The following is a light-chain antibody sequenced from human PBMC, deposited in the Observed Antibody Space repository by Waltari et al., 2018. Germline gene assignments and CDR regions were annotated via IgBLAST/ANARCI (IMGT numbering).Light chain of an antibody. V-gene: IGLV1-47*01. CDR2: KNN. CDR1: SSNIGRNY. Sequence: QSVLTQPPSASGTPGQKVTISCNGRSSNIGRNYVYWYQQLPGTAPKLLIFKNNQRPSGVPDRFSDSKSGTSASLAINGLRSEDEADYYCAAWDDSLSGLVLGGGTKVTVL. CDR3: AAWDDSLSGLV. J-gene: IGLJ3*02.